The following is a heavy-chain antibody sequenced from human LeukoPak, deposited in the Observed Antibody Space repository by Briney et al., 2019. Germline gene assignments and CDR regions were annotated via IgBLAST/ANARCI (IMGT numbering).Heavy chain of an antibody. CDR1: GGSISSSSYY. CDR3: ARIWGDYGDYVSRSFFDL. D-gene: IGHD4-17*01. Sequence: SSETLSLTCTVSGGSISSSSYYWGWIRQPPGKGLEWIGSIYYSGSTYYNPSLKSRVTISVDTSKNQFSLKLSSVTAADTAVYYCARIWGDYGDYVSRSFFDLWGRGTLVTVSS. CDR2: IYYSGST. J-gene: IGHJ2*01. V-gene: IGHV4-39*07.